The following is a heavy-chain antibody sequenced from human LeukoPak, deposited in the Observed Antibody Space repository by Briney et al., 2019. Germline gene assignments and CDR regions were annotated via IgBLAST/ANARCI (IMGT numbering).Heavy chain of an antibody. Sequence: VSVTVSCKASGYTFTSYGISWVRQAPGQGLEWMGWISAYNGNTNYAQKLQGRVTMPTDTSTSTAYMELRSLRSDDTAVYYCARTDHYDYAPDAFDIWGQGTMVTVSS. CDR3: ARTDHYDYAPDAFDI. CDR2: ISAYNGNT. CDR1: GYTFTSYG. D-gene: IGHD3-16*01. J-gene: IGHJ3*02. V-gene: IGHV1-18*01.